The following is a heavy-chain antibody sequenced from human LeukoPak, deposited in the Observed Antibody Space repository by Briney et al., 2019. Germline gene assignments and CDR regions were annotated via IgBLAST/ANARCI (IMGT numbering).Heavy chain of an antibody. D-gene: IGHD6-13*01. J-gene: IGHJ4*02. V-gene: IGHV3-30*03. CDR3: ARARYSSSWYLDY. CDR2: ISYGGSNK. Sequence: GGSPRLSCAASGFTFSSYGMHWVRQAPGKGLEWVAVISYGGSNKFYADSVKGRFTISRDNAKNSLYLQMSGLGDEDTAVYFCARARYSSSWYLDYWGQGTLVTVSS. CDR1: GFTFSSYG.